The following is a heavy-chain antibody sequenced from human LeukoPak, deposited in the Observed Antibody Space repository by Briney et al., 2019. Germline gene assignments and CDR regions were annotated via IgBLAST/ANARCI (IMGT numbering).Heavy chain of an antibody. Sequence: SETLSLTCTVSGGSISSSGYYWGWIRQPPGKGLEWIGSIYYSGSTYYNPSLKSRVTISVDTSKNQFSLKLSSVTAADTAVYYCARLEVAGNFDYWGHGTLVTVSS. CDR3: ARLEVAGNFDY. V-gene: IGHV4-39*01. J-gene: IGHJ4*01. CDR2: IYYSGST. CDR1: GGSISSSGYY. D-gene: IGHD6-19*01.